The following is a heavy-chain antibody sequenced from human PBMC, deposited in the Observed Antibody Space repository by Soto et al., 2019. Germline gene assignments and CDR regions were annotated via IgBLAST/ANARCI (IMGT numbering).Heavy chain of an antibody. D-gene: IGHD1-1*01. Sequence: QVHLVQSGAEVKKPGASVKVSCKGSGYTFTSYGITWVRQAPGQGLEWMGWISAHNGNTDYAQRLQGRVTVTRDTSTSTADMELRSLRSDDTAVYYCARGRYGDYWGQGSLVTGSS. J-gene: IGHJ4*02. CDR3: ARGRYGDY. CDR1: GYTFTSYG. CDR2: ISAHNGNT. V-gene: IGHV1-18*01.